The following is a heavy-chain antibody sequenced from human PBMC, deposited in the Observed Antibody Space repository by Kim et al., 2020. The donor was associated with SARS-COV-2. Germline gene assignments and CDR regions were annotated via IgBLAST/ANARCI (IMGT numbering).Heavy chain of an antibody. V-gene: IGHV4-39*01. Sequence: SETLSLTCTVSGDSISSSSYYWGWIRQPPGKGLECIGSIYYSGSTYYNPSLKSRVTISVDTSKNQFSLKLSSVTAADTAVYYCANGGDCGDTHVGTQTWGQGTLVTVSS. D-gene: IGHD4-17*01. CDR3: ANGGDCGDTHVGTQT. CDR2: IYYSGST. J-gene: IGHJ4*02. CDR1: GDSISSSSYY.